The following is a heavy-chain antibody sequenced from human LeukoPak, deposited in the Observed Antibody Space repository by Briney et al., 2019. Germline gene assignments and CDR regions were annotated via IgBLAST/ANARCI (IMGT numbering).Heavy chain of an antibody. CDR3: AKDVRYFVFGMDV. V-gene: IGHV3-30*18. CDR2: IGHDGTDK. D-gene: IGHD3-9*01. J-gene: IGHJ6*02. CDR1: GFTFGTYG. Sequence: PGRSLRLSCVASGFTFGTYGMHWVRQAPGKGLEWVAVIGHDGTDKYYADSVKGRFSISRDNSKNTLFLQMDSLRADDTAVYYCAKDVRYFVFGMDVWGQGTTVTVSS.